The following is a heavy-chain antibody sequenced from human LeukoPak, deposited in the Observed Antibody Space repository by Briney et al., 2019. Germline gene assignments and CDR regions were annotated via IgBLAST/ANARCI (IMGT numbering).Heavy chain of an antibody. CDR3: AIFRWGSTWYYADH. J-gene: IGHJ4*02. CDR1: GFTVSSNY. V-gene: IGHV3-53*01. D-gene: IGHD6-13*01. Sequence: PGGSLRLSCTGSGFTVSSNYMTWVRQAPGKGLEWLSHIYTDGSTNYAGSVEGRFTISRDNSKNTVYLQMNSLTGDDTAVYYCAIFRWGSTWYYADHWGEGTLVTVSS. CDR2: IYTDGST.